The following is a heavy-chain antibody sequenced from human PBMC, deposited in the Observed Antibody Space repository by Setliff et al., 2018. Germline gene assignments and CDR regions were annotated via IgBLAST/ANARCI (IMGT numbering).Heavy chain of an antibody. CDR3: AKDRYYDISAYASSGLDQ. V-gene: IGHV3-9*01. CDR2: VSWNSGNK. Sequence: SLKISCVASGFTFDDYTMHWVRQAPGKGLEWVSAVSWNSGNKGYADSVKGRFTISRDNAKNSLYLEMNSLRADDTALYYCAKDRYYDISAYASSGLDQWGQGTQVTVSS. D-gene: IGHD3-22*01. J-gene: IGHJ4*02. CDR1: GFTFDDYT.